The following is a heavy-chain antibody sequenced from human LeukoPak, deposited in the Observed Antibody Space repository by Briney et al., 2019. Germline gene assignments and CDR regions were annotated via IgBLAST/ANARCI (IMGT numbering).Heavy chain of an antibody. CDR2: ISYDGSNK. Sequence: GGSLRLSCAASGFTFSSYAMSWVRQAPGKGLEWVAVISYDGSNKYYADSVKGRFTISRDNSKNTLYLQMNSLRAEDTAVYYCAKDNRRWLQFRTYWYFDLWGRGTLVTVSS. V-gene: IGHV3-30*18. CDR3: AKDNRRWLQFRTYWYFDL. CDR1: GFTFSSYA. J-gene: IGHJ2*01. D-gene: IGHD5-24*01.